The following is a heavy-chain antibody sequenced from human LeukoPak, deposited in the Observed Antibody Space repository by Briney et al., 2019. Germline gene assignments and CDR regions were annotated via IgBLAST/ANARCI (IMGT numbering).Heavy chain of an antibody. CDR3: ARVGGSYDSSGYYYEVLGV. V-gene: IGHV4-30-2*01. Sequence: KPSETLSLTCTVTGGSISSGDYYWSWIRQPPGKGLEWIGYIYHSGTTHYSPSLESRLTMSMDRSKNHLSLKVSSVTAADTAVYYCARVGGSYDSSGYYYEVLGVWGQGTTVTVSS. CDR1: GGSISSGDYY. J-gene: IGHJ6*02. CDR2: IYHSGTT. D-gene: IGHD3-22*01.